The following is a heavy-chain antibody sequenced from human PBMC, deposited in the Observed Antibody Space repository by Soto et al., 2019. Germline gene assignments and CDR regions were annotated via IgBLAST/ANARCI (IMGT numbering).Heavy chain of an antibody. Sequence: QVQLVQSGAEVKKPGASVKVSCKASGYTFTSYDINWVRQATGQGLEWMGWMNPNSGNTGYAQKFQGRVTRTRNTSISTAYMELGSLISEDTAVYYCARNRYESSGYYFHRGQVPLVTVSS. J-gene: IGHJ4*02. CDR1: GYTFTSYD. CDR2: MNPNSGNT. CDR3: ARNRYESSGYYFH. D-gene: IGHD3-22*01. V-gene: IGHV1-8*01.